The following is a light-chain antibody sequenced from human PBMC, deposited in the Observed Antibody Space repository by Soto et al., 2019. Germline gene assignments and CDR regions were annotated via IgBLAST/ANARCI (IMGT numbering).Light chain of an antibody. Sequence: VLTQSPGTLSFSPVERSTICCRASQSVSSTYLAWYQQKPGQAPRLLIYGASSRATGIPDRFSGSGSGTDFTLSITRLEPEDFGVYYCQQYGSSPWTFGQGTKVDIK. CDR3: QQYGSSPWT. V-gene: IGKV3-20*01. CDR2: GAS. CDR1: QSVSSTY. J-gene: IGKJ1*01.